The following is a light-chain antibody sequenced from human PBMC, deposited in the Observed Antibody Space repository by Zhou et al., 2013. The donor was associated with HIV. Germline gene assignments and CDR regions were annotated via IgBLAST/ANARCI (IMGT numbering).Light chain of an antibody. CDR2: DAS. V-gene: IGKV3-11*01. J-gene: IGKJ2*03. CDR3: QHYGDSLVG. Sequence: EIVLTQSPATLSLSPGERATLSCRASQSVSSYLAWYQQKPGQAPRLLIYDASNTATGIPARFSGSGSGTDFTLTISSLEPEDFAVYYCQHYGDSLVGFGQGTKLEI. CDR1: QSVSSY.